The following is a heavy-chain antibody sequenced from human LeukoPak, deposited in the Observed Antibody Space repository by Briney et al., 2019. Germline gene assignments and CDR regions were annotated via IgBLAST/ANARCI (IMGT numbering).Heavy chain of an antibody. V-gene: IGHV3-23*01. CDR3: AKDMVGAVAGSYDY. D-gene: IGHD6-19*01. CDR2: ISGSGGST. Sequence: PGGSLRLSCAASGFTFSSYAMSWVRQAPGKGLEWVSAISGSGGSTYYADSVKGRFTISRDNSKNTLYPQMNSLRAEDTAVYYCAKDMVGAVAGSYDYWGQGTLVTVSS. CDR1: GFTFSSYA. J-gene: IGHJ4*02.